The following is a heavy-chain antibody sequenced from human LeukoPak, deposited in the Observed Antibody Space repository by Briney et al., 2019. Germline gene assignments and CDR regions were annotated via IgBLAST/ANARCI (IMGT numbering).Heavy chain of an antibody. CDR3: ARNNWNPNWFDP. Sequence: ASVKVSCKASGYTFTSYGISWVRQAPGQGLGWMGWISAYNGNTNYAQKLQGRVTMTTDTSTSTAYMELRSLRSDDTAVYYCARNNWNPNWFDPWGQGTLVTVSS. D-gene: IGHD1-20*01. CDR2: ISAYNGNT. CDR1: GYTFTSYG. J-gene: IGHJ5*02. V-gene: IGHV1-18*01.